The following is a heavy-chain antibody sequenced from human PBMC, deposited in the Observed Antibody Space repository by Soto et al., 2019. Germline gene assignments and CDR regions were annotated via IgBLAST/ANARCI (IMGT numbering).Heavy chain of an antibody. V-gene: IGHV3-7*03. CDR1: GFTLSNYW. CDR2: INKDGSQK. J-gene: IGHJ4*02. D-gene: IGHD7-27*01. Sequence: GGFLRLSCAASGFTLSNYWMTWVRQAPGKGLEWVANINKDGSQKNYVDSVKGRFTIARDNGQNSLSLQINSLRVEDTAVYYCVRELGLAYWVQGALVTVSS. CDR3: VRELGLAY.